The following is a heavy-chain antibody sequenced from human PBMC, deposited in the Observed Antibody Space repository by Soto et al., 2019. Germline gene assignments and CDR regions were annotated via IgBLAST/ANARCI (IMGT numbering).Heavy chain of an antibody. CDR1: GYSFTSYG. J-gene: IGHJ6*01. V-gene: IGHV5-51*01. D-gene: IGHD1-26*01. Sequence: PGESLRLSCTGSGYSFTSYGIGWVRQMPGKGLEWVGVIYPGDADTRYTPSVQGQVTISADKSISTAFLQWSSLKAADTAMYYCARHLPCDRPTVQYYRHAMDVWGQWTTVPV. CDR3: ARHLPCDRPTVQYYRHAMDV. CDR2: IYPGDADT.